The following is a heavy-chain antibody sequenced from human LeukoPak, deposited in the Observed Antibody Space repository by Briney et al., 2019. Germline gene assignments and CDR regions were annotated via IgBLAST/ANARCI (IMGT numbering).Heavy chain of an antibody. D-gene: IGHD6-19*01. J-gene: IGHJ4*02. Sequence: PGGSLRLSCAASGFTFSSYSMNWVRQAPGKGLEWVSSISSSSSYIYYADSVKGRFTISRDNAKNSLYLQMNSLRAEDTAVYYCAATGGVAVAGSPFDYWGQGTLVTVSS. V-gene: IGHV3-21*01. CDR2: ISSSSSYI. CDR3: AATGGVAVAGSPFDY. CDR1: GFTFSSYS.